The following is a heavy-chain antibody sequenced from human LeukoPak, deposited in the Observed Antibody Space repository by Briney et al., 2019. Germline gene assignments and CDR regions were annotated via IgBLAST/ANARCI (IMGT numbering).Heavy chain of an antibody. CDR2: ISGSGGST. J-gene: IGHJ4*02. CDR1: GFTFSTYV. Sequence: GGSLRLSCAASGFTFSTYVMSWVRQAPGKGLEWVSAISGSGGSTYYADSVKGRFAISRDNSKNTLYLQMNSLRVEDTAVYYCAKSPTRRDGYSPHYFDYWGLGTLVTVSS. V-gene: IGHV3-23*01. CDR3: AKSPTRRDGYSPHYFDY. D-gene: IGHD5-24*01.